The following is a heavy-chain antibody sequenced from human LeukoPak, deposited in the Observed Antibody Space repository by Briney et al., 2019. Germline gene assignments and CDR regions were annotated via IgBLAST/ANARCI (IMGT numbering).Heavy chain of an antibody. D-gene: IGHD6-13*01. CDR1: GGSINSSSYY. V-gene: IGHV4-39*01. Sequence: SETLSLTCTVSGGSINSSSYYWGWIRQPPGRGLEWIGNIYYSGSTYYNPSLKSRVTISVDTSKNQFSLNLGSVTAADTAMYYCARRIAAARWFDPWGQGTLVTVSS. CDR2: IYYSGST. J-gene: IGHJ5*02. CDR3: ARRIAAARWFDP.